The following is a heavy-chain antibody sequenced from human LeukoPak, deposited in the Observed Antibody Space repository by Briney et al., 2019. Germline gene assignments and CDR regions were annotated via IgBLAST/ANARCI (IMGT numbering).Heavy chain of an antibody. CDR3: ARGRRPIAAAGYYFDY. D-gene: IGHD6-13*01. CDR1: GGSFSGYY. J-gene: IGHJ4*02. Sequence: SETLSLTCAVYGGSFSGYYWSWIRQPPGKGLEWIGEINHSGSTNYNPSLKSRVTISVDTSKNKFSLKLSSVTAADTAVYYCARGRRPIAAAGYYFDYWGQGTLVTVSS. V-gene: IGHV4-34*01. CDR2: INHSGST.